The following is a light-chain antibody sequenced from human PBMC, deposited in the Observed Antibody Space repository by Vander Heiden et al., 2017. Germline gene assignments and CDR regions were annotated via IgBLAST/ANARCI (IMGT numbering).Light chain of an antibody. V-gene: IGKV3-20*01. CDR1: QSVSDNK. CDR3: HHYGASPYT. Sequence: MLLTQSPGTLSSSPGERATLSCRASQSVSDNKLAWYQQKPGQAPRLLMYGVSNRATGIPDRFSGSGSGTDFTLIISRLEPEDFAVYFCHHYGASPYTFGQGTKLEIK. J-gene: IGKJ2*01. CDR2: GVS.